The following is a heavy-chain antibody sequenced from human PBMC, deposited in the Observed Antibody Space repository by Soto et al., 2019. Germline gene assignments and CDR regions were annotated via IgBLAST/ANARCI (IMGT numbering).Heavy chain of an antibody. V-gene: IGHV4-39*01. J-gene: IGHJ5*02. Sequence: PSETLSLTCTVSGGSITSVGSYWGWIRQPPGKGLEWIGSIYYSGSTYYNPSLKSRVTISEDMSKSQFSLKLSSVTAADTAVYYCAGALYWFDPWGQGALVTVSS. D-gene: IGHD3-16*01. CDR2: IYYSGST. CDR3: AGALYWFDP. CDR1: GGSITSVGSY.